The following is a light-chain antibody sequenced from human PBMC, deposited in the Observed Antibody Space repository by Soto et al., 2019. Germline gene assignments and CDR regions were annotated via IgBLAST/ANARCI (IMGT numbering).Light chain of an antibody. J-gene: IGKJ1*01. CDR2: GAS. CDR1: QSVSSNY. V-gene: IGKV3-20*01. CDR3: QQYGSSPKT. Sequence: EIGLTQSPGTLSLSPGERATLSCRASQSVSSNYLAWYQQKPGQAPRFLIYGASSRATGIPDRFSGSGSGTDFTLTISRLEPEDFAVYYCQQYGSSPKTFGQGTKVDIK.